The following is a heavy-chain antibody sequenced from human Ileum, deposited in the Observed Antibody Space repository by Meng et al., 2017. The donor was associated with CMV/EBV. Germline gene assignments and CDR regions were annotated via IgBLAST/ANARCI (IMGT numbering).Heavy chain of an antibody. V-gene: IGHV1-18*04. D-gene: IGHD6-6*01. CDR1: GYTFSSSS. CDR3: ARDHASSSQLLDY. CDR2: ISAYNGDI. Sequence: QLHVVQSGAEVKNIGASVKVSWKASGYTFSSSSFSWVRQAPGQGLEWMGWISAYNGDIKYAQKFRDRVTMTTDTSTSTAYMDLRGLRSDDTAVYYCARDHASSSQLLDYWGQGTLVTVSS. J-gene: IGHJ4*02.